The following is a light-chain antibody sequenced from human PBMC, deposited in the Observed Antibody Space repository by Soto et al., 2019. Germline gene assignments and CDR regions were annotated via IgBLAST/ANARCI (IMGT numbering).Light chain of an antibody. CDR2: RNN. Sequence: QSVLTQPPSASGTPGQRVTISCSGSSSNIVSNYVYWYQQLPGTAPKLLIYRNNQRPSGVPDRFSGSKSGTSASLASSGLRSEDEADYYCAAWDDSLSGHVVFGGGTKVTVL. CDR3: AAWDDSLSGHVV. J-gene: IGLJ2*01. V-gene: IGLV1-47*01. CDR1: SSNIVSNY.